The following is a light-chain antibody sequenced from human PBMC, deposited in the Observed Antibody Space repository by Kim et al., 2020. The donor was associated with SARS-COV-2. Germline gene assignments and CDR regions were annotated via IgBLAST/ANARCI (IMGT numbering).Light chain of an antibody. J-gene: IGKJ2*03. CDR1: ENIGYS. CDR2: FGS. Sequence: SVTLQEKVTITCRTNENIGYSLHWYQQRPDQSPSLRIRFGSQAVSGVPSRFSGSGSGTHFTLTISSLEAEDVAIYYCLQSRDLPFSFGQGTKLEI. V-gene: IGKV6-21*01. CDR3: LQSRDLPFS.